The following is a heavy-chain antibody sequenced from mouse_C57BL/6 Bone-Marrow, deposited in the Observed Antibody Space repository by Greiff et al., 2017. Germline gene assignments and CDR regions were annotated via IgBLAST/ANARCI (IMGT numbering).Heavy chain of an antibody. CDR3: ARRRGYWYFDV. Sequence: EVQLQQSGPELVKPGASVKISCKASGYTFTDYYMNWVKQSHGKSLEWIGDINPNNGGTSYNQKFKGKATLTVDKSSSTAYMELRSLTSEDSAVYDCARRRGYWYFDVWGTGTTVTVSS. CDR2: INPNNGGT. J-gene: IGHJ1*03. CDR1: GYTFTDYY. V-gene: IGHV1-26*01.